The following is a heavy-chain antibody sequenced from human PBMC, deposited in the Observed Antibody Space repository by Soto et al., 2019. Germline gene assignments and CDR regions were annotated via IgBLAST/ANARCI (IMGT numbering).Heavy chain of an antibody. CDR1: GYTFTSYG. V-gene: IGHV1-18*01. J-gene: IGHJ5*02. CDR3: ARVLYYDFWSGYSTEYNWFDP. CDR2: ISAYNGNT. D-gene: IGHD3-3*01. Sequence: ASVKVSCKASGYTFTSYGICWVRQAPGQGLEWMGWISAYNGNTNYAQKLQGRVTMTTDTSTSTAYMELRSLRSDDTAVYYCARVLYYDFWSGYSTEYNWFDPWGQGTLVTVSS.